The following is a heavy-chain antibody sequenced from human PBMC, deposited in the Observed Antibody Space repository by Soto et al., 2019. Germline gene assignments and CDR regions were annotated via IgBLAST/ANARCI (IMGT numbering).Heavy chain of an antibody. CDR3: AKAQYYNDSSGYYNFDY. D-gene: IGHD3-22*01. CDR2: ISGSGGST. Sequence: GGSLRLSCAASGFTFSSYAMSWVRQAPGKGLEWVSAISGSGGSTYYADSVKGRFTISRDNSKNTLYLQMNSLRAEDTAVYYCAKAQYYNDSSGYYNFDYWGQGTLVTVSS. J-gene: IGHJ4*02. CDR1: GFTFSSYA. V-gene: IGHV3-23*01.